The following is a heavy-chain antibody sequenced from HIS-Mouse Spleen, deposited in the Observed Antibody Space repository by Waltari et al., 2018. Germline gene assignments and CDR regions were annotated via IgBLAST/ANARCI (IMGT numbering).Heavy chain of an antibody. CDR2: IYYSGST. CDR3: ARDPRWNDGIDY. D-gene: IGHD1-1*01. CDR1: GGSISRSSYY. V-gene: IGHV4-39*07. J-gene: IGHJ4*02. Sequence: QLQLQDSGPGLVKPSETLSLTCTVSGGSISRSSYYWGWIRQPPGKGLEWIGSIYYSGSTYYNPSLKSRVTISVDTSKNQFSLKLSSVTAADTAVYYCARDPRWNDGIDYWGQGTLVTVSS.